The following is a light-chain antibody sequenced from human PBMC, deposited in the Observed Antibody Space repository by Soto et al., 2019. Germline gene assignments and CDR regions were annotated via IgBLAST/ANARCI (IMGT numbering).Light chain of an antibody. CDR2: DVS. CDR3: QQYDSRPNT. V-gene: IGKV1-33*01. Sequence: DIQMTQSPSSLSASVGDRVTITCQASQDITLYLNWYQDKAGKAPNLLIHDVSTLETGVPARFSGRGSGTIFTLTIINLQPEDVATYYCQQYDSRPNTFGQGTKVEIK. CDR1: QDITLY. J-gene: IGKJ2*01.